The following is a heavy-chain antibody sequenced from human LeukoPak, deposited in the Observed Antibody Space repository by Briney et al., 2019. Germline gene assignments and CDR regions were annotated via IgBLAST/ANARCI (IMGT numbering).Heavy chain of an antibody. D-gene: IGHD1-26*01. CDR2: ISTSGST. V-gene: IGHV4-4*07. Sequence: SETLSLTCTVSGASISNYYWSWIRQPAGKGLEWIGRISTSGSTNYNPSLKSRVTMSVDTSKNQFSLKLSSLTAADTAVYYCARSRLELGATDCSFDYWGQGILVTVSS. CDR3: ARSRLELGATDCSFDY. J-gene: IGHJ4*02. CDR1: GASISNYY.